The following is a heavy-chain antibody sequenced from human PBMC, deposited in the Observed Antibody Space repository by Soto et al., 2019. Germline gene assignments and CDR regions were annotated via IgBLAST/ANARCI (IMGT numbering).Heavy chain of an antibody. J-gene: IGHJ5*02. CDR1: GGSISSSSYY. V-gene: IGHV4-39*01. CDR3: ARPQTHYDSSGYWSNKSNWFDP. CDR2: IYYSGST. Sequence: QLQLQESGPGLVKPSETLSLTCTVSGGSISSSSYYWGWIRQPPGKGLEWIGSIYYSGSTYYNPSLKSRVTISVDTSKNQFSLKLSSVTAADTAVYYCARPQTHYDSSGYWSNKSNWFDPWGQGTLVTVSS. D-gene: IGHD3-22*01.